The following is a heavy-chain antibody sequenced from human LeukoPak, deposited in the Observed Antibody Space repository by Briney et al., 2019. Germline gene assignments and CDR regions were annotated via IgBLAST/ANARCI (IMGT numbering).Heavy chain of an antibody. D-gene: IGHD3-10*01. J-gene: IGHJ3*02. CDR1: GFTFSSYS. Sequence: PGGSLRLSCAASGFTFSSYSMNWVRQAPGKGLEWVSSISTSSIYIYYADSVKGRFTISRGNAKNSLYLQMNSLRAEDTAVYYCARARRADLRFGEAFRHSKAVRAFDIWGQGTMVTVSS. CDR2: ISTSSIYI. CDR3: ARARRADLRFGEAFRHSKAVRAFDI. V-gene: IGHV3-21*01.